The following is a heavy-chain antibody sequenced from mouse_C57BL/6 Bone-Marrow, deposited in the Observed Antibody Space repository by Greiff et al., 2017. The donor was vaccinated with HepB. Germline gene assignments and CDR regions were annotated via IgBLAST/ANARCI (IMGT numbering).Heavy chain of an antibody. CDR1: GYTFTDPI. CDR2: IYPVSGDT. Sequence: QVQLKESGAELASPGASVTLSCKASGYTFTDPIMNWVKKRPGQGLEWIGRIYPVSGDTNYNQKFMGKATFSVDRSSSTVYMVLNSVTSEDPAVYYCGPVVAPYYFDYWGQGTTLTVST. D-gene: IGHD1-1*01. J-gene: IGHJ2*01. CDR3: GPVVAPYYFDY. V-gene: IGHV1-11*01.